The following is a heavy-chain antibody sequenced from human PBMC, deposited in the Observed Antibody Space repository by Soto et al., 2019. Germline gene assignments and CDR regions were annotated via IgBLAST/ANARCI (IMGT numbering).Heavy chain of an antibody. Sequence: QVHLVQSGPEVKQPGTSVKVSCKTSGFTFTRSAVQWVRQARGQPLEWIGWIIVGSGDTNYAQKIQERVTITRDMSTSTGYMELSSLRSEETAVYYCAAELYIGGDCCHFDYWGQGTLVAVSS. D-gene: IGHD2-21*02. CDR3: AAELYIGGDCCHFDY. J-gene: IGHJ4*02. V-gene: IGHV1-58*01. CDR2: IIVGSGDT. CDR1: GFTFTRSA.